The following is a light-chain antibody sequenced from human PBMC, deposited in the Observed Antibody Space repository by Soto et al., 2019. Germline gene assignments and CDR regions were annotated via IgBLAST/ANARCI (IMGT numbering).Light chain of an antibody. CDR3: QQTYTTPLT. V-gene: IGKV1-5*01. CDR2: GAS. J-gene: IGKJ4*01. Sequence: DIQMTQSPCTLSASLGDRVTITCRASQSISSWLAWYQQKPGKAPKLLMYGASSLQSGVPSRFTGSGSGTEFTLTITSLQPGDFATYYCQQTYTTPLTFGGGTKVDI. CDR1: QSISSW.